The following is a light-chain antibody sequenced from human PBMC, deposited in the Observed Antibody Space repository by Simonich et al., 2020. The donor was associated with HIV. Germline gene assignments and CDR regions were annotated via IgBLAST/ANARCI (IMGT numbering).Light chain of an antibody. J-gene: IGKJ3*01. CDR3: QQSYSTPLT. V-gene: IGKV1-39*01. Sequence: EIQMTQSPSSMSASVGDRVTITCRASQSISSYLNWYHQKPGKAPKLLIYAASSLQSGVPSRFSGSGSGTDFTLTISSLQPEDFATYYCQQSYSTPLTFGPGTKVDIK. CDR1: QSISSY. CDR2: AAS.